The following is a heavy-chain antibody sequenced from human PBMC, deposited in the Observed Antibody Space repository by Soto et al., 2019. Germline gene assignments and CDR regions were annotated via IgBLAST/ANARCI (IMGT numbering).Heavy chain of an antibody. CDR2: AHPSGTT. Sequence: QVQLQESGPGLVKPSGTLSLTCAVSGTSISSNFWWSWVRQPPGKGLEWIGEAHPSGTTNYNPSLESRVTISVDKSNNQLSLNLNSLTAADPAVFFCARHVGVAGTRGFDYWGQGVLVAVSS. D-gene: IGHD6-19*01. CDR3: ARHVGVAGTRGFDY. J-gene: IGHJ4*02. CDR1: GTSISSNFW. V-gene: IGHV4-4*02.